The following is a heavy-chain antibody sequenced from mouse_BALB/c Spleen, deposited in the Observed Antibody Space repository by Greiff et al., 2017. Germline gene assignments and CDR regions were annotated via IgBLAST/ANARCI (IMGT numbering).Heavy chain of an antibody. V-gene: IGHV1-63*02. CDR2: IYPGGGYT. CDR3: ARALYGNHLFYAMDY. J-gene: IGHJ4*01. D-gene: IGHD2-10*02. Sequence: LQESGAELVRPGTSVKISCKASGYTFTNYWLGWVKQRPGHGLEWIGDIYPGGGYTNYNEKFKGKATLTADTSSSTAYMQLSSLTSEDSAVYFCARALYGNHLFYAMDYWGQGTSVTVAS. CDR1: GYTFTNYW.